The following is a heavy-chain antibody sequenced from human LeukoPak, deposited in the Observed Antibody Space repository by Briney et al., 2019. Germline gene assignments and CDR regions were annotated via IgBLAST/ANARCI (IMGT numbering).Heavy chain of an antibody. Sequence: PGGSLRLSCAASGFTIDDYGMSWVRQAPGKGLEWVSGINWNGGSTGYADSVKGRFTISRDNAKNSLYLQMNSLRAEDKALYYCARDALKYYYDSSGNYFSYWGQGTLVTVYS. CDR3: ARDALKYYYDSSGNYFSY. CDR1: GFTIDDYG. J-gene: IGHJ4*02. CDR2: INWNGGST. D-gene: IGHD3-22*01. V-gene: IGHV3-20*04.